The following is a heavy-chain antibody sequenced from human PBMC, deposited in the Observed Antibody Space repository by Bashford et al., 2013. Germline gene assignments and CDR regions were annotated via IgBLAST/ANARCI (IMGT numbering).Heavy chain of an antibody. D-gene: IGHD6-13*01. Sequence: ASVKVSCKASGYTFTSYYMHWVRQAPGQGLEWMGWINPNSGGTNYAQKFQGRVTMTRDTSISTVYMELSSLRSEDTAVYYCARGGLVRIAAAGTLDYWGQGTLVTVSS. V-gene: IGHV1-2*02. J-gene: IGHJ4*02. CDR2: INPNSGGT. CDR3: ARGGLVRIAAAGTLDY. CDR1: GYTFTSYY.